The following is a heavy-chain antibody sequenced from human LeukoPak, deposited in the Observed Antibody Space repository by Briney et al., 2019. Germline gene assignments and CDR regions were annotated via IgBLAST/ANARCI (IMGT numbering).Heavy chain of an antibody. V-gene: IGHV3-30*04. CDR3: ARDLPGDIVVVVAAPSDAFDI. CDR2: ISYDGSNK. Sequence: GGSLRLSCAASGFTFSSYAMHWVRQAPGKGLEWVAVISYDGSNKYYADSVKGRFTISRDNSKNTLYLQMNSLRAEDTAVYYCARDLPGDIVVVVAAPSDAFDIWGQGTMVTVSS. CDR1: GFTFSSYA. J-gene: IGHJ3*02. D-gene: IGHD2-15*01.